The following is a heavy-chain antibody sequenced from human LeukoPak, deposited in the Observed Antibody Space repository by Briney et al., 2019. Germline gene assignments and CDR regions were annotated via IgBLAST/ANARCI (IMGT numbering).Heavy chain of an antibody. CDR2: IRNKAYGATP. D-gene: IGHD3-16*01. J-gene: IGHJ4*02. CDR3: TRASVVGVTGLPDY. V-gene: IGHV3-49*04. Sequence: PGGSLRLSCTASGFTFGDYAMTWVRQAPGKGLEWVGFIRNKAYGATPEYAASLKGRFTTSRDDSNSIAYLQMNSLKTEDTAVYYCTRASVVGVTGLPDYWGQGTLVTVSS. CDR1: GFTFGDYA.